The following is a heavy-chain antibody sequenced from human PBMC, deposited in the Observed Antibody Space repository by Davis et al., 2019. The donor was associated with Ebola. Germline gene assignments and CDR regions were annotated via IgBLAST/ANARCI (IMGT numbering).Heavy chain of an antibody. J-gene: IGHJ4*02. CDR3: ANRLGLWGYFDY. CDR2: IHPSGSS. D-gene: IGHD3-16*01. CDR1: GGSLSNYY. Sequence: SETLSLTCAVYGGSLSNYYWSWSRQPPGKGLEWIGEIHPSGSSFYNPALQGRVTISLDTSNNQVSLNLRSVTAADTAVYYCANRLGLWGYFDYWGQGNLVTVSS. V-gene: IGHV4-34*01.